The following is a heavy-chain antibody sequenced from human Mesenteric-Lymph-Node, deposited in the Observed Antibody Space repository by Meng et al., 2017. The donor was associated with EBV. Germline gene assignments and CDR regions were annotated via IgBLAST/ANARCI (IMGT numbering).Heavy chain of an antibody. D-gene: IGHD3-10*01. V-gene: IGHV4-30-2*01. CDR1: GGSISSGGYS. Sequence: RQEYGSGSVNPSQTLSPPCAVSGGSISSGGYSWSWIRQPPGKGLEWIGYIYHSGSTYYNPSLKSRVTISVDRSKNQFSLKLSSVTAADTAVYYCARVAGSNYGSGSYYFDYWGQGTLVTVSS. CDR2: IYHSGST. J-gene: IGHJ4*02. CDR3: ARVAGSNYGSGSYYFDY.